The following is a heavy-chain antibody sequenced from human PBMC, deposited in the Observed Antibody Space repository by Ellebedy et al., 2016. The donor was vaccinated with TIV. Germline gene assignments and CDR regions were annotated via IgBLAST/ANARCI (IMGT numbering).Heavy chain of an antibody. J-gene: IGHJ4*01. D-gene: IGHD3-16*01. Sequence: SETLSLTXAVYGGSFSGYYWTWIRQAPGKGLEWIGEINDSGTTNYNPSLKSRVTISVDTSKSQFSLKLTSVTAADTAVYYCARGRTTMITNPKYFDYWGHGTLLTVSS. V-gene: IGHV4-34*01. CDR1: GGSFSGYY. CDR3: ARGRTTMITNPKYFDY. CDR2: INDSGTT.